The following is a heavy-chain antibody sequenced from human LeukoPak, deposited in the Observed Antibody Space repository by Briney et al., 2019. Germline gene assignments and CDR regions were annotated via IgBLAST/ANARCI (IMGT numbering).Heavy chain of an antibody. D-gene: IGHD3-22*01. J-gene: IGHJ4*02. V-gene: IGHV3-23*01. Sequence: ASETLSLTCAVYGGSFSGYYWSWVRQAPGKGLEWVSAISGSGGSTYYADSVKGRFTISRDNSKNTLYLQMNSLRAEDTAVYYCAKRGDSSGPESYYFDYWGQGTLVTVSS. CDR3: AKRGDSSGPESYYFDY. CDR1: GGSFSGYY. CDR2: ISGSGGST.